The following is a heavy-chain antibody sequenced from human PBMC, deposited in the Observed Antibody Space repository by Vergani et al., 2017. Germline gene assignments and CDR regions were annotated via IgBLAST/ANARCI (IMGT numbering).Heavy chain of an antibody. D-gene: IGHD3-16*01. V-gene: IGHV3-21*01. CDR3: ARDLLEGDYWYFDL. J-gene: IGHJ2*01. Sequence: VQLVESGGGLVKPGGSLRLSCAASGFTFSSYSMNWVRQAPGKGLEWVSSISSSSSYLYYADSVKGRFTISRDNAKNSLYLQMNSLRAEDTAVYYCARDLLEGDYWYFDLWGRGTLVTVSS. CDR2: ISSSSSYL. CDR1: GFTFSSYS.